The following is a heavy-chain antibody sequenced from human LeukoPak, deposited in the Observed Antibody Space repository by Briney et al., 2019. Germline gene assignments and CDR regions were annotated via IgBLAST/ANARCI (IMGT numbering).Heavy chain of an antibody. D-gene: IGHD3-22*01. J-gene: IGHJ3*02. CDR2: IYLNDDK. CDR3: AHKAYDSSGYYVLDAFDI. Sequence: SGPTLVNPTQTLTLTCTFSGFSRSTSGVGVGWIRQPPGKALGWLALIYLNDDKPYSPSLTSRITITKDTSKTQVVITMTNMDPVDTATYYCAHKAYDSSGYYVLDAFDIWGQGTMVTVSS. CDR1: GFSRSTSGVG. V-gene: IGHV2-5*01.